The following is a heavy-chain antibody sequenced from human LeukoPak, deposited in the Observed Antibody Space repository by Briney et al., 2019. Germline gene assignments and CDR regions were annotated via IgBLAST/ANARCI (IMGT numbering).Heavy chain of an antibody. CDR3: ARAWGTYYFDY. D-gene: IGHD3-16*01. Sequence: GGSLRLSCAASGFTVSNNYMSWVRQAPGKGLEWVSVIYSGGSTYYADSVKGRFTISRDNSNNTLYLQMNNLRAEDTAVYYCARAWGTYYFDYWGQGTLVTVSS. CDR1: GFTVSNNY. V-gene: IGHV3-53*01. CDR2: IYSGGST. J-gene: IGHJ4*02.